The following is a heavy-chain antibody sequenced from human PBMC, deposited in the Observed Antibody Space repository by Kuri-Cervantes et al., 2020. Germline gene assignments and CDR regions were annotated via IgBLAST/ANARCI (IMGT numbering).Heavy chain of an antibody. V-gene: IGHV4-39*01. CDR2: IYYSGST. CDR3: ARLWLEWTFDY. CDR1: GGSVSSGSYY. J-gene: IGHJ4*02. Sequence: GSLRLSCTVSGGSVSSGSYYWSWIRQPPGKGLEWIGSIYYSGSTYYNPSLKSRVTISVDTSKNQFSLKLSSVTAADTAVYYCARLWLEWTFDYWGQGTLVTVSS. D-gene: IGHD3-3*01.